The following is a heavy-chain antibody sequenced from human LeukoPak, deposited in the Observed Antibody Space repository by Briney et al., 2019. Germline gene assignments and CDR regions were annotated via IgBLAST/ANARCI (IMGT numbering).Heavy chain of an antibody. Sequence: SETLSLTCTVSGGSISSYYWSWIRQPPGKGLEWIGYIYYSGSTNYNPSLKSRVTISVDTSKNQFSLKLSSVTAADTAVYYCAXXXXXGSPYYFDYWGQGTLVTVSX. CDR2: IYYSGST. D-gene: IGHD1-26*01. V-gene: IGHV4-59*01. J-gene: IGHJ4*02. CDR1: GGSISSYY. CDR3: AXXXXXGSPYYFDY.